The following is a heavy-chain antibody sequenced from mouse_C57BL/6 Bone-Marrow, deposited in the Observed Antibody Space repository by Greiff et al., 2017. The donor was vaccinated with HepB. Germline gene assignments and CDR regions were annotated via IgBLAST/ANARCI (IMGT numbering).Heavy chain of an antibody. J-gene: IGHJ4*01. V-gene: IGHV5-16*01. D-gene: IGHD2-2*01. CDR2: INYDGSST. Sequence: DVMLVESEGGLVQPGSSMKLSCTASGFTFSDYYMAWVRQVPEKGLEWVANINYDGSSTYYLDSLKSRFIISRDNAKNILYLQMSRLKSDDTATYYCARDHYGSLMDYWGQGTSVTVSS. CDR3: ARDHYGSLMDY. CDR1: GFTFSDYY.